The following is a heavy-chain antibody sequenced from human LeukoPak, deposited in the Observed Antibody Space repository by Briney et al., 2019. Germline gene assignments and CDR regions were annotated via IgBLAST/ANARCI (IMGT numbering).Heavy chain of an antibody. D-gene: IGHD3-10*01. J-gene: IGHJ5*02. CDR1: GFTFGDYA. V-gene: IGHV3-49*04. Sequence: GGSLRLSCTASGFTFGDYAMSWVRQAPGKGLEWVGFIRSKAYGGTTEYAASVKGRFTISRDDSKSIAYLQMNSLKTEDTAVYYCTRVISTWFDPWGQGTLVTVSS. CDR3: TRVISTWFDP. CDR2: IRSKAYGGTT.